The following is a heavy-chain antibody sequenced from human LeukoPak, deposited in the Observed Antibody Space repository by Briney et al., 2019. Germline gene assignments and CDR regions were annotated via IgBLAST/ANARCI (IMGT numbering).Heavy chain of an antibody. Sequence: SETLSLTCTVSGGSISSSSYYWGWIRQPPGKGLEWIGSIYYSGSTYYNPSLKSRVTISVDTSKNQFSLKLSSVTAADTAVYYCARGGYYDILTGKNYYYYYMDVWGKGTTVTVSS. CDR2: IYYSGST. V-gene: IGHV4-39*01. J-gene: IGHJ6*03. CDR3: ARGGYYDILTGKNYYYYYMDV. D-gene: IGHD3-9*01. CDR1: GGSISSSSYY.